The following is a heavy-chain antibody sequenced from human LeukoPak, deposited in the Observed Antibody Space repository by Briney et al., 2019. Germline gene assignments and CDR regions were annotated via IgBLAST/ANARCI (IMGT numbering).Heavy chain of an antibody. CDR3: ARDRLGYCSGGSCYAETAFNI. Sequence: WASVKVSCKASGYTFTSYGISWVRQAPGQGLEWMGRISTYNGNTNYAQKLQGRVTMTTDTSTSTAYMELRSLRSDDTAVYYCARDRLGYCSGGSCYAETAFNIWGQGTVVTVSP. CDR1: GYTFTSYG. D-gene: IGHD2-15*01. CDR2: ISTYNGNT. V-gene: IGHV1-18*01. J-gene: IGHJ3*02.